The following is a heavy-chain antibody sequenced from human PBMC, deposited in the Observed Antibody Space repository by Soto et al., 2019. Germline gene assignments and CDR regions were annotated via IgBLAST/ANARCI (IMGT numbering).Heavy chain of an antibody. CDR1: GGSISSYY. CDR2: IYYSGST. J-gene: IGHJ4*02. Sequence: QVQLQESGPGLVKPSETLSLTCTVSGGSISSYYWSWIRQPPGKGLEWIGYIYYSGSTNYNPSLKXRVTISVDTSKNQFALKLSSVTAADPAVYYCASQGYWGQGTLVTVSS. CDR3: ASQGY. V-gene: IGHV4-59*08.